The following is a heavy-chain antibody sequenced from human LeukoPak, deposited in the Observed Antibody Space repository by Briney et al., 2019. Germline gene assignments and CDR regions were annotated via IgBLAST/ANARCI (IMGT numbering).Heavy chain of an antibody. CDR3: ARDLRSSSPRVNYYYYGMDV. CDR2: IYHSGST. Sequence: SETLSLTCAVSCGSISSSNWWSWVRQPPGKGLEWIGEIYHSGSTNYNPSLKSRVTISVDKSKNQFSLKLSSVTAADTAVYYCARDLRSSSPRVNYYYYGMDVWGQGTTVTVSS. CDR1: CGSISSSNW. V-gene: IGHV4-4*02. J-gene: IGHJ6*02. D-gene: IGHD6-6*01.